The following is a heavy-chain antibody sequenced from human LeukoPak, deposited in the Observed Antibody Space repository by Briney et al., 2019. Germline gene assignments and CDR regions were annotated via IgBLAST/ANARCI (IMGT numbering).Heavy chain of an antibody. V-gene: IGHV3-21*06. CDR3: AKDHRGANTYYYDSSGYFPPDV. CDR2: IFSRSESI. D-gene: IGHD3-22*01. CDR1: GFTFGAYT. J-gene: IGHJ4*02. Sequence: GGSLRLSCAASGFTFGAYTINWVRQAPGKGLEWVSCIFSRSESILYADSVKGRFTISRDNAKNLLYLQMDSLRVEDTAVYYCAKDHRGANTYYYDSSGYFPPDVWGQGTLVTVSS.